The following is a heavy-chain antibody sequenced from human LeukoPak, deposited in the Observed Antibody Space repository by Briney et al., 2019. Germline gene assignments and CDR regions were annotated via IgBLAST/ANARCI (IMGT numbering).Heavy chain of an antibody. D-gene: IGHD3-3*01. CDR1: GLTFSDYY. Sequence: GGSLRLSCEASGLTFSDYYINWICQAPGKGLEWISYITGSGSSIYYADSVKGRFSVSRDNAKNAVFLQMDSLTVEDSGVYFCTRDPECSDTWGQGTLVTVSS. CDR3: TRDPECSDT. CDR2: ITGSGSSI. V-gene: IGHV3-11*01. J-gene: IGHJ4*02.